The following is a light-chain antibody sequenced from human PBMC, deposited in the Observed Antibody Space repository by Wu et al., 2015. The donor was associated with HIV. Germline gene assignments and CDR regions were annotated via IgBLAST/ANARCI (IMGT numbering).Light chain of an antibody. CDR3: QTYNYCTPVEP. V-gene: IGKV1-27*01. CDR2: AAS. CDR1: QGISNF. J-gene: IGKJ1*01. Sequence: DIQMTQSPSSLSASVGDRVTITCRASQGISNFLAWYQQKPGKPPKVLIYAASTLQSGVPSRFSGSGSGTDFTLTISSLQPEDVATYYCQTYNYCTPVEPFGQGTKVEI.